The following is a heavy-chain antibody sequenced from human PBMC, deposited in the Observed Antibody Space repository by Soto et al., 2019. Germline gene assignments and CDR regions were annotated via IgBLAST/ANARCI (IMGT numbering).Heavy chain of an antibody. D-gene: IGHD3-9*01. CDR1: GFSLSTSGLG. V-gene: IGHV2-5*01. CDR2: IYWNDDK. J-gene: IGHJ6*02. CDR3: AHRQHDILTGSYGMDV. Sequence: SGPTLVNPTQTLTLTCTFSGFSLSTSGLGVGWIRQPPGKALEWLALIYWNDDKRYSPSLKSRLTITKDTSKNQVVLTMTNMDPVDTATYYCAHRQHDILTGSYGMDVWGQGTTVTVSS.